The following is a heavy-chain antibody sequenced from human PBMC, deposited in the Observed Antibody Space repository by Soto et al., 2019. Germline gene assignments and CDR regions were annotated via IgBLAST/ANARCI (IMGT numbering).Heavy chain of an antibody. D-gene: IGHD2-2*01. CDR3: AKDSTSSRGLDY. CDR1: GFTFSSYG. Sequence: QVQLVESGGGVVQPGRSLRLSCAASGFTFSSYGMHWVRQAPGKGLEWVAVISYDGSNKYYADSVKGRSTISRDNSKNTLYLQMNSLRAEDTAVYYCAKDSTSSRGLDYWGQGTLVTVSS. J-gene: IGHJ4*02. V-gene: IGHV3-30*18. CDR2: ISYDGSNK.